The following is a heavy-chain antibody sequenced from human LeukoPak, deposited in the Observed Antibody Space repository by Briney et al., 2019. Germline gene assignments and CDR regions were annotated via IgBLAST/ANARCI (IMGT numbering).Heavy chain of an antibody. D-gene: IGHD3-3*01. V-gene: IGHV3-23*01. Sequence: TGGSLRLSCAASGFTFSSYAMSWVRQAPGKGLEWVSAISGSGGSTYYADSVKGRFTISRDNSKNTLYLQMNSLRAEDTAVYYCAKDRLRFLEWTFDYWGQGTLVTVPS. CDR2: ISGSGGST. CDR3: AKDRLRFLEWTFDY. J-gene: IGHJ4*02. CDR1: GFTFSSYA.